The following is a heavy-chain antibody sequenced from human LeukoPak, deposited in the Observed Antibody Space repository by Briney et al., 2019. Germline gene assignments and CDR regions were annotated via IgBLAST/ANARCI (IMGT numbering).Heavy chain of an antibody. CDR1: GYTFVSFG. CDR3: ARATNFYYYYGMDV. D-gene: IGHD1-26*01. Sequence: SVKVSCKASGYTFVSFGISWVRQAPGQEREWMGRIIPILGIANYAQKFQGRVTMTRDTSTSTVYMELSSQRSEDTAVYYCARATNFYYYYGMDVWGQGTTVTVSS. V-gene: IGHV1-69*04. J-gene: IGHJ6*02. CDR2: IIPILGIA.